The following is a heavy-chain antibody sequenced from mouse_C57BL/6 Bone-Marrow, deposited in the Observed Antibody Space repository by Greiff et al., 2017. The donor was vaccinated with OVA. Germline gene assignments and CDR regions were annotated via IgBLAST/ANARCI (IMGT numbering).Heavy chain of an antibody. CDR2: ISRGGSYT. CDR3: ARQRPRIDYGRWYFDV. D-gene: IGHD1-1*01. Sequence: EVQGVESGGDLVKPGGSLKLSCAASGFTFSSYGMSWVRQTPDKRLEWVATISRGGSYTYYPDSVKGRFTISRDNAKNTLYLQMSSLKSEDTAMYYCARQRPRIDYGRWYFDVWGTGTTVTVSS. J-gene: IGHJ1*03. CDR1: GFTFSSYG. V-gene: IGHV5-6*01.